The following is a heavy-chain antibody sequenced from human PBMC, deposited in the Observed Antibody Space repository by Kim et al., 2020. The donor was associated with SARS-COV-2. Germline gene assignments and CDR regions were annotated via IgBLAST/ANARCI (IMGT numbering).Heavy chain of an antibody. Sequence: GGSLRLSCAASGFTFSSYAMSWVRQAPGKGLEWVSAISGSGGSTYYADSVKGRFTISRDNSKNTLYLQMNSLRAEDTAVYYCAMEYCSGGSCYFGPYYYYGMDVWGQGTTVTVSS. CDR1: GFTFSSYA. CDR2: ISGSGGST. V-gene: IGHV3-23*01. CDR3: AMEYCSGGSCYFGPYYYYGMDV. J-gene: IGHJ6*02. D-gene: IGHD2-15*01.